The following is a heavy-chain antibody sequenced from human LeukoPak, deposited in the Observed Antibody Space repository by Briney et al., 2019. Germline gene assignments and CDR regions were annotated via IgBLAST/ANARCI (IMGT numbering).Heavy chain of an antibody. V-gene: IGHV3-33*07. CDR1: GFSFSSYG. CDR2: IYNDGGLP. J-gene: IGHJ4*02. Sequence: PGRSLRLSCAASGFSFSSYGMYWVRQAPGKGLEWVALIYNDGGLPNYLDSVRGRFTISRDNSKNTLYLQMDSLRVEDTAVYYCAQGHYFGNSEFLDNWGQGSLVIVSS. D-gene: IGHD4-23*01. CDR3: AQGHYFGNSEFLDN.